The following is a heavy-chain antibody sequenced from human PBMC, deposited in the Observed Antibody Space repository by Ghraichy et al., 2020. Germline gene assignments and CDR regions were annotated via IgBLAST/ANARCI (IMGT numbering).Heavy chain of an antibody. J-gene: IGHJ4*02. V-gene: IGHV3-48*02. D-gene: IGHD4-17*01. CDR1: GFTFSTHA. CDR3: ARGYYGDYVSDY. Sequence: GGSLRLSCAASGFTFSTHAMNWVRQAPGKGLEWVSYISGSSSPIHYADSVKGRFTISRENAKNSLYLQMNSLRDEDTAVYYCARGYYGDYVSDYWGQGTLVTVSS. CDR2: ISGSSSPI.